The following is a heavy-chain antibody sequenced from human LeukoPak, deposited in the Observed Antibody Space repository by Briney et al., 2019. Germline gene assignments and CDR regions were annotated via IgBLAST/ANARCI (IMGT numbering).Heavy chain of an antibody. CDR1: GFTFDDYA. J-gene: IGHJ4*02. CDR3: AKDMQPWYGLDY. D-gene: IGHD6-13*01. V-gene: IGHV3-9*03. CDR2: ISWNSGSI. Sequence: GGSLRLSCAASGFTFDDYAMHWVRQAPGKGLEWVSGISWNSGSIGYADSVKGRFTISRDNAKNSLYLQMNSLSAEAMALYSCAKDMQPWYGLDYWGQGTLVTVSS.